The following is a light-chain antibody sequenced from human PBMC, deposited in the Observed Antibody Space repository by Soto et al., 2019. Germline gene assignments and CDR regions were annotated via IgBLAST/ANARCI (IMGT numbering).Light chain of an antibody. CDR3: QQYYRPPLT. CDR1: QSVLYSSNNKNY. Sequence: DIVMTQSPDSLAVSLGERATINCKSSQSVLYSSNNKNYLVWYQQKPGQPPKLLIYWASTRESGVPDRFSGSGSGTDFALTISSLQAEDVAVYYCQQYYRPPLTFGQGTKVEIK. V-gene: IGKV4-1*01. CDR2: WAS. J-gene: IGKJ1*01.